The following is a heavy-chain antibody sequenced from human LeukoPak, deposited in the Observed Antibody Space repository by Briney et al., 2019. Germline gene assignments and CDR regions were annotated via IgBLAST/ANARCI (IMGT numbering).Heavy chain of an antibody. J-gene: IGHJ4*02. CDR1: GLSLSNYD. CDR2: TRYDGNYN. Sequence: GGSLRLSCTASGLSLSNYDIHWVRQAPGKGLEWVAFTRYDGNYNYYADIVKGRFTISRDDSKNTMFLQMTNLRPDDTAVYFCAKDRMTVFESWGQGTLVTVSS. CDR3: AKDRMTVFES. V-gene: IGHV3-30*02. D-gene: IGHD2-21*02.